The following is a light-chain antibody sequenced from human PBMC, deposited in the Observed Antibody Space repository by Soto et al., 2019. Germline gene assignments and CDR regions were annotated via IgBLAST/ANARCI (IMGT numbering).Light chain of an antibody. Sequence: IGVTKSPPTLSVSPGERAILSSRASQSVSSNLAWYQQKPGQAPRLLIYGASTRATGIPARFSGSGSGKEFTLTISSLQSEDFAVYYCQQYNNWPLWTFAQRPKVDI. CDR2: GAS. V-gene: IGKV3-15*01. CDR3: QQYNNWPLWT. CDR1: QSVSSN. J-gene: IGKJ1*01.